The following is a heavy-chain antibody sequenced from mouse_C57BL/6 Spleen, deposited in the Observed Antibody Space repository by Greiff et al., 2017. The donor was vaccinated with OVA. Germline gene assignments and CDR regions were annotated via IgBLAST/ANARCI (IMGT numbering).Heavy chain of an antibody. CDR3: ARWGYGSSAWFAY. CDR1: GYAFSSYW. D-gene: IGHD1-1*01. Sequence: QVQLKESGAELVKPGASVKISCKASGYAFSSYWMNWVKQRPGKGLEWIGQIYPGDGDTNYNGKFKGKATLTADKSSSTAYMQLSSLTSEDSAVYFCARWGYGSSAWFAYWGQGTLVTVSA. CDR2: IYPGDGDT. J-gene: IGHJ3*01. V-gene: IGHV1-80*01.